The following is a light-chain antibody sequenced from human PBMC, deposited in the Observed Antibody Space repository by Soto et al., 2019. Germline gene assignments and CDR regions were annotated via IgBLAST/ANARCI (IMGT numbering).Light chain of an antibody. V-gene: IGKV1-5*01. CDR1: QSISSW. J-gene: IGKJ1*01. CDR3: QQYNSYSWT. CDR2: HAS. Sequence: DIHMTQSPSSLSASVGYRVTITCRASQSISSWLAWYQQKPGKAPKLLIYHASSLESGVPSRFSGSGSGTEFTLTISSLQPDDFETYYCQQYNSYSWTFGQGTKVDIK.